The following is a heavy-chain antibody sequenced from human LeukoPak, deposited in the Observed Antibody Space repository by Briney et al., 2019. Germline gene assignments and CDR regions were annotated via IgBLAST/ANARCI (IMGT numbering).Heavy chain of an antibody. CDR1: GFTVSSNY. J-gene: IGHJ6*03. Sequence: GGSLRLSCAASGFTVSSNYMSWVRQAPGKGPEWVSVIYSGGSTYYADSVKGRFTISRDNSKNTLYLQMNSLRAEDTAVYYCAGQRDTIFGVGYMDVWGKGTTVTVSS. D-gene: IGHD3-3*01. CDR3: AGQRDTIFGVGYMDV. CDR2: IYSGGST. V-gene: IGHV3-53*01.